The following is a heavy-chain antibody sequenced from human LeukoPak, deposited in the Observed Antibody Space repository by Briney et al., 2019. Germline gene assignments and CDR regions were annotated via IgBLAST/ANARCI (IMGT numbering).Heavy chain of an antibody. CDR1: GFTFSSYA. D-gene: IGHD2-15*01. CDR3: AREPPGYCSGGSDCHFDY. CDR2: ISSSSSYI. V-gene: IGHV3-21*01. Sequence: PGRSLRLSCGASGFTFSSYAMHWVRQAPGKGLEWVSSISSSSSYIYYADSVKGRFTISRDNAKNSLYLQMNSLRAEDTAVYYCAREPPGYCSGGSDCHFDYWGQGTLVTVSS. J-gene: IGHJ4*02.